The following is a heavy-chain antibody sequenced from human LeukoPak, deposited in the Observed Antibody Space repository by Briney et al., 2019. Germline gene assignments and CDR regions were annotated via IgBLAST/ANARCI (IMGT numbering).Heavy chain of an antibody. CDR2: MNPNSGNT. CDR3: ARGQSPSPNSKYNWNYVWGHDAFDI. D-gene: IGHD1-7*01. CDR1: GYTFTSYD. J-gene: IGHJ3*02. V-gene: IGHV1-8*03. Sequence: ASVKVSCKASGYTFTSYDINWVRQATGQGLECMGWMNPNSGNTGYAQKFQGRVTITRNTSRSTAYMELSSLRSEDTAVYCCARGQSPSPNSKYNWNYVWGHDAFDIWGQGTMVTVSS.